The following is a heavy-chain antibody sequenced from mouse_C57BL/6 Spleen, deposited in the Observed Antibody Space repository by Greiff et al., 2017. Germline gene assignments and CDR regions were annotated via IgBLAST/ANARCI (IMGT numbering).Heavy chain of an antibody. CDR2: IHPNSGST. Sequence: QVQLQQPGAELVKPGASVKLSCKASGYTFTSYWMHWVKQRPGQGLEWIGMIHPNSGSTNYNEKFKSKATLTVDKSSSTAYMQLSSLTSEDSAVYYCARGHGNYGAMDYWGQGTSVTVSS. V-gene: IGHV1-64*01. CDR1: GYTFTSYW. CDR3: ARGHGNYGAMDY. D-gene: IGHD2-1*01. J-gene: IGHJ4*01.